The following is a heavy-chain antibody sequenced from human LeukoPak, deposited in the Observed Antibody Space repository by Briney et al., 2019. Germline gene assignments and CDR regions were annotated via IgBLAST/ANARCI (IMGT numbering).Heavy chain of an antibody. J-gene: IGHJ4*02. CDR1: GYTLTGYY. V-gene: IGHV1-2*02. D-gene: IGHD3-10*01. CDR3: ARAQPGANYYGSGSYPDY. CDR2: INPNSGGT. Sequence: ASVKVSCKASGYTLTGYYIHWVRQAPGQGLEWMGWINPNSGGTNYAQKFQGRVTMTRDTSISTAYMELSRLRSDDTAVYYCARAQPGANYYGSGSYPDYWGQGTLVTVSS.